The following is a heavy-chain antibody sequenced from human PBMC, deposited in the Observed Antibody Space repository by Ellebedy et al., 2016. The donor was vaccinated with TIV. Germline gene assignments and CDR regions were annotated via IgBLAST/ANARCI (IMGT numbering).Heavy chain of an antibody. Sequence: GESLKISCAASGFTFSSYGMHWVRQAPGKGLEWVAVIWYDGSNKYYADSVKGRFTISRDNSKNTLYLQMNSLRAEETAVYYCARGAYLGYWYFDLWGRGTLVTVSS. CDR3: ARGAYLGYWYFDL. CDR1: GFTFSSYG. J-gene: IGHJ2*01. CDR2: IWYDGSNK. V-gene: IGHV3-33*01.